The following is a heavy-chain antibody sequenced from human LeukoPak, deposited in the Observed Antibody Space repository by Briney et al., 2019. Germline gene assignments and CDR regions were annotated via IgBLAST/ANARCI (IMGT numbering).Heavy chain of an antibody. CDR2: ISAYNGNT. V-gene: IGHV1-18*01. Sequence: GASVKVSCKASGYTFTSYGISWVRQAPGQGLEWMGWISAYNGNTNYAQKRQGRVTMTTDTSTSTAYMELRSLRSDDTAVYYCARVSGIVATVAPCLDYWGQGTLVTVSS. CDR1: GYTFTSYG. CDR3: ARVSGIVATVAPCLDY. D-gene: IGHD5-12*01. J-gene: IGHJ4*02.